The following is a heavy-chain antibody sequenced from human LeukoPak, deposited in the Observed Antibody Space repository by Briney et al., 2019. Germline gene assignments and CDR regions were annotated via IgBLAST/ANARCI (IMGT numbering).Heavy chain of an antibody. Sequence: ASVKVSCKASGYTFTVYYMHWVRQAPGQGLEWMGWINPNSGGTNYAQKFQGRVTMTRDTSISTAYMELSRLRSDDTAVYYCARDNKRSGIAVAGTGPWFDPWGQGTLVTVSS. CDR2: INPNSGGT. D-gene: IGHD6-19*01. CDR3: ARDNKRSGIAVAGTGPWFDP. V-gene: IGHV1-2*02. CDR1: GYTFTVYY. J-gene: IGHJ5*02.